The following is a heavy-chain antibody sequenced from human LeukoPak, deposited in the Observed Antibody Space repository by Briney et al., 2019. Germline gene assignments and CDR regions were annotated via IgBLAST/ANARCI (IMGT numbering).Heavy chain of an antibody. Sequence: GGSLRLSCAASAFTFSTYNMNWVRQAPGKGLEWVSSISSSSSYIYYADSVKGRFTISRDNAKNSLYLQMNSLRAEDTAVYYCARDREWELLRPWPAFDYWGQGTLVTVSS. CDR2: ISSSSSYI. J-gene: IGHJ4*02. CDR1: AFTFSTYN. V-gene: IGHV3-21*01. CDR3: ARDREWELLRPWPAFDY. D-gene: IGHD1-26*01.